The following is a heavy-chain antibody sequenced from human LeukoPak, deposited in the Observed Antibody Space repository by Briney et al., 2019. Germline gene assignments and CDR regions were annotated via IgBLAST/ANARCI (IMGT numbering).Heavy chain of an antibody. V-gene: IGHV3-30*02. CDR3: AKVYYYESSGYLPGFDY. Sequence: GGSLRLSCAASGFTFSSYGMHWVRQAPGKGLEWVAVIWYDGSNKYYADSVKGRFTISRDNSKNTLYLQMNSLRAEDTAVYYCAKVYYYESSGYLPGFDYWGQGTLVTVSS. CDR1: GFTFSSYG. J-gene: IGHJ4*02. D-gene: IGHD3-22*01. CDR2: IWYDGSNK.